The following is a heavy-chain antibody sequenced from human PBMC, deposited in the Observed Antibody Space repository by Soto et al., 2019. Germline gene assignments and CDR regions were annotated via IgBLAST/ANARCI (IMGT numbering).Heavy chain of an antibody. Sequence: QVQLQESGPGLVKPSETLSLTCSVPGGAISSYYWSWVRQPAGKGLEWIGRVFSSGSTNYNASLKSRVTMSLDTSKNEVSLTLRSVTAADTAVYYCARVAFSYFGMDVWGPGTTVTVSS. J-gene: IGHJ6*02. CDR3: ARVAFSYFGMDV. D-gene: IGHD3-3*02. CDR2: VFSSGST. V-gene: IGHV4-4*07. CDR1: GGAISSYY.